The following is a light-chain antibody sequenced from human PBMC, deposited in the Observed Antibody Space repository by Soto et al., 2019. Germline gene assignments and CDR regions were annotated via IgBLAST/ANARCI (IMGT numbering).Light chain of an antibody. CDR1: SSDVGHYNY. Sequence: QSALTQPASVSGSPGQSITISCTGTSSDVGHYNYVSWYQHHPGKVPKLMIYDVSHRPSGVSGRFSGSKSGNTASLTISGLQAEDEADYYCSSYGGASAPVLFGGGTQLTVL. CDR2: DVS. CDR3: SSYGGASAPVL. V-gene: IGLV2-14*03. J-gene: IGLJ3*02.